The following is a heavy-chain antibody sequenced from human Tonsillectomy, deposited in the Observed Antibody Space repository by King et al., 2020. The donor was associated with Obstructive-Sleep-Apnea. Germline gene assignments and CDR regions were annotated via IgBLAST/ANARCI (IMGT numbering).Heavy chain of an antibody. CDR2: IKQDGSEK. D-gene: IGHD3-10*01. Sequence: VQLVESGGGLVQPGGSLRLSCAASGFTFSSYWMSWVRQAPGKGLEWVANIKQDGSEKYYVDSVKGRFTISRDNAKNSLYLQMNSLRAEDTAVYYCARGGQPRITMVRGVIITNGYFDLWGRGTLVTVSS. CDR1: GFTFSSYW. CDR3: ARGGQPRITMVRGVIITNGYFDL. V-gene: IGHV3-7*01. J-gene: IGHJ2*01.